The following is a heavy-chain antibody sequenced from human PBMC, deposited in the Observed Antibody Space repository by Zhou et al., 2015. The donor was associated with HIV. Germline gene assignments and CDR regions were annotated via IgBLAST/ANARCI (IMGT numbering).Heavy chain of an antibody. Sequence: QVQLVQSGAEVKKPGSSVKVSCKASGGTFSSYAISWVRQAPGQGLEWMGGIIPIFGTANYAQKFQGRVTITADESTSTAYMELSSLRSEDTAVYYCARGPYSNYLIARTHYYYYMDVWGKGTTVTVSS. CDR3: ARGPYSNYLIARTHYYYYMDV. CDR2: IIPIFGTA. CDR1: GGTFSSYA. D-gene: IGHD4-11*01. J-gene: IGHJ6*03. V-gene: IGHV1-69*01.